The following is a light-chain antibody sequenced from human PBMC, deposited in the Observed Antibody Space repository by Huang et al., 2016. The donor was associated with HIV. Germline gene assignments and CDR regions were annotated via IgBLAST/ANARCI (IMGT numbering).Light chain of an antibody. J-gene: IGKJ1*01. CDR1: QGIGNS. Sequence: DIQMTQSPSSLSASVGDRVTSTCRAIQGIGNSLSWYQQKPEKPPRLLLYATSRLESGVPARVSGSGCGTYYTLTITSLLPKDIASYYCKQYQCIRWTFGQGTKVEIK. V-gene: IGKV1-NL1*01. CDR2: ATS. CDR3: KQYQCIRWT.